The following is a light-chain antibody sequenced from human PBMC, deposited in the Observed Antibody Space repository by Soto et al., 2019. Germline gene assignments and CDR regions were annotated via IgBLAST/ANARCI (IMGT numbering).Light chain of an antibody. CDR2: EVS. CDR1: SSDVGDYNY. Sequence: VLTQPASVSGSPGQSITISCTGTSSDVGDYNYVSWYQQHPGKAPKLMIYEVSNRPSGVSNRFSGSKSGNTASLTISGLQAEDEADYYCSSYTSINTRVFGTGTKVTVL. J-gene: IGLJ1*01. CDR3: SSYTSINTRV. V-gene: IGLV2-14*01.